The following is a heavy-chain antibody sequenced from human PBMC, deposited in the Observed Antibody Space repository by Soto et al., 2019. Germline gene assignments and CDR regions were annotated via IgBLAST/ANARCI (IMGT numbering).Heavy chain of an antibody. V-gene: IGHV4-4*02. CDR1: GGSISSSNW. J-gene: IGHJ2*01. CDR2: IYHSGST. CDR3: ARVDPRQNRDIVVVPAAIAYWYFDL. D-gene: IGHD2-2*01. Sequence: QVQLQESGPGLVKPSGTLSLTCAVSGGSISSSNWWSWVRQPPGKGLEWIGEIYHSGSTNYNPSLKSRVTISVDKPKNQFSLKLSSVTAADTAVYYCARVDPRQNRDIVVVPAAIAYWYFDLWGRGTLVTVSS.